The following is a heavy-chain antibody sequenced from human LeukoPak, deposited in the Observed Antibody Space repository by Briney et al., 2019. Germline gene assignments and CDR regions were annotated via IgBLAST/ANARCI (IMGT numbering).Heavy chain of an antibody. CDR3: AKGLAVAGHFDY. J-gene: IGHJ4*02. Sequence: GSLRLSCAASGFTFSSHAMSWVRQAPGKGLEWVSAISGSGGSTYYADSVKGRFTISRDKSKNTLYLQMNSLRAEDTAVYYCAKGLAVAGHFDYWGQGTLVTVSS. D-gene: IGHD6-19*01. CDR2: ISGSGGST. V-gene: IGHV3-23*01. CDR1: GFTFSSHA.